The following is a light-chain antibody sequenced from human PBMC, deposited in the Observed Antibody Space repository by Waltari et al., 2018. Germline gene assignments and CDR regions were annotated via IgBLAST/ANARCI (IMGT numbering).Light chain of an antibody. V-gene: IGKV3-20*01. CDR1: QDIGHY. CDR3: QHHVRLPAT. J-gene: IGKJ1*01. CDR2: ATS. Sequence: IVLTQTPGTLSLSPGGRANLSCRASQDIGHYLAWYQQKPGQAPRLLIYATSTRAAGIPDRFSGSGSGADFSLTITRLEPEDFAVYYCQHHVRLPATFGQGTKV.